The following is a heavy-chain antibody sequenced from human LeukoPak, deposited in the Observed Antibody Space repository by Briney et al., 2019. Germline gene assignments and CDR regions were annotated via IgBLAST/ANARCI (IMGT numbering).Heavy chain of an antibody. D-gene: IGHD3-22*01. CDR3: AGDDSSIGALYFDY. Sequence: GGSLRLSCAASGLTFSSDGIHWVRQAPGKGLEWVAVISYDGSNKYYADSVKGRFTISRDNSKNTLYLQMNSLRAEDTAVYYCAGDDSSIGALYFDYWGQGTLVTVSS. CDR2: ISYDGSNK. CDR1: GLTFSSDG. V-gene: IGHV3-30*03. J-gene: IGHJ4*02.